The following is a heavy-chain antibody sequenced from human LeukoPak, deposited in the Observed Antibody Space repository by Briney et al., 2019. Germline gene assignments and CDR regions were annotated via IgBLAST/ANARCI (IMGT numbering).Heavy chain of an antibody. J-gene: IGHJ4*02. CDR3: AKDLSVLRFLECADY. CDR2: ISYDGSNK. CDR1: GFTFSSYG. V-gene: IGHV3-30*18. Sequence: GGSLRLSCAASGFTFSSYGMHWVRQAPGKGLEWVAVISYDGSNKYYVDSVKGRFTISRDNSKNTLYLQMNSLRAEDTAVYYCAKDLSVLRFLECADYWGQGTLVTVSS. D-gene: IGHD3-3*01.